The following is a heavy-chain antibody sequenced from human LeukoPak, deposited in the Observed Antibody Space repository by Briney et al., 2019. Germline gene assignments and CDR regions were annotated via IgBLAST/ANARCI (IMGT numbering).Heavy chain of an antibody. V-gene: IGHV3-7*01. CDR2: IKQDGSEK. CDR1: GFTFSSYW. J-gene: IGHJ4*02. D-gene: IGHD3-3*01. CDR3: ARAATYYDFWSGYSQGYDY. Sequence: GGSLRLSCAASGFTFSSYWMSWVRQAPGKGLEWVAHIKQDGSEKYYVDSVKGRFTISRDNAKNSLYLQMNSLRAEDTAVYYCARAATYYDFWSGYSQGYDYWGQGTLVTVSS.